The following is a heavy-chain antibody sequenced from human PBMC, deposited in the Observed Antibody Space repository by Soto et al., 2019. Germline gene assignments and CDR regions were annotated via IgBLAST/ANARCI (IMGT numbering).Heavy chain of an antibody. Sequence: QVQLQESGPGLVKPSETLSLTCTVSGASISGFYWSWIRKSAGKGLEWIGRIYATGTTDYNPSLKSRVMMSVDTSKKQFSLKLRSVTAADTAVYYCVRGKSLLTSYPDFWGQGTLVSVTS. J-gene: IGHJ4*02. CDR2: IYATGTT. CDR3: VRGKSLLTSYPDF. V-gene: IGHV4-4*07. D-gene: IGHD2-21*02. CDR1: GASISGFY.